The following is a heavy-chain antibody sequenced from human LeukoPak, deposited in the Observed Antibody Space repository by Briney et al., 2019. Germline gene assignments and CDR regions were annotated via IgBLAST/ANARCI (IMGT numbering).Heavy chain of an antibody. CDR1: GYSISSNYY. J-gene: IGHJ4*02. CDR2: IYHSGST. CDR3: ARSRRVGATPFDY. D-gene: IGHD1-26*01. V-gene: IGHV4-38-2*02. Sequence: PSETLSLTCTVSGYSISSNYYWGWIRQPPGKGLEWIGSIYHSGSTYYNPSLKSRVTISVDTSKNQFSLKLSSVTAADAAVYYCARSRRVGATPFDYWGQGTLVTVSS.